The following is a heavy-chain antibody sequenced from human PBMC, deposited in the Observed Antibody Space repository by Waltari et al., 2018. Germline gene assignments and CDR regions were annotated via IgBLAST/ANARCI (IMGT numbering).Heavy chain of an antibody. V-gene: IGHV3-30-3*01. CDR3: ASFDGPTVPIDY. CDR1: GFTFSSYA. J-gene: IGHJ4*02. CDR2: ISYDGSNK. D-gene: IGHD4-17*01. Sequence: QVQLVESGGGVVQPGRSLRLSCAASGFTFSSYAMHWVRQAPGKGLEWVAVISYDGSNKYYADSVKGRFTISRDNSKNTLYLQMNSLRAEDTAVYYCASFDGPTVPIDYWGQGTLVTVSS.